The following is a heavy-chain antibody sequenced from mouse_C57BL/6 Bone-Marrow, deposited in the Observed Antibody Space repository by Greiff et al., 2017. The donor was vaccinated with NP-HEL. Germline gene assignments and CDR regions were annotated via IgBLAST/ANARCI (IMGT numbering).Heavy chain of an antibody. CDR3: ARPYGKGFDY. CDR2: ISSGGSYT. CDR1: GSTLGSYG. V-gene: IGHV5-6*01. J-gene: IGHJ2*01. D-gene: IGHD2-1*01. Sequence: EVKVVESGGALVKPGGSWNLSCPASGSTLGSYGMSWVRQTPATGLEWVATISSGGSYTYYPDSVKGRFTISRDNAKNTLYLQMSSLKSEDTAMYYCARPYGKGFDYWGQGTTLTVSS.